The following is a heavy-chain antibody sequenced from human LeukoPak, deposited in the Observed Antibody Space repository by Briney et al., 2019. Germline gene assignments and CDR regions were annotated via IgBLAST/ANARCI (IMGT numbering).Heavy chain of an antibody. D-gene: IGHD1-1*01. CDR3: ARGDGWNDI. V-gene: IGHV3-48*04. Sequence: GGSLRLSCAASGFRFSSYAMSWVRQAPGKGLEWVSYISSSSSTIYYADSVKGRFTISRDNAKNSLYLQMNSLRAEDTAVYYCARGDGWNDIWGQGTMVTVSS. CDR2: ISSSSSTI. J-gene: IGHJ3*02. CDR1: GFRFSSYA.